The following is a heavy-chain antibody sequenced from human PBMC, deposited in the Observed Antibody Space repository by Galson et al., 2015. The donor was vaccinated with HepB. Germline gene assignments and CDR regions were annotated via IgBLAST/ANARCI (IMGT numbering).Heavy chain of an antibody. V-gene: IGHV6-1*01. CDR3: TRDLSMRFDY. J-gene: IGHJ4*02. Sequence: CAISGDSVSSNSAAWSWIRQSPSRGLEWLGRTFYRSMWKNDYAIFVSGRITINPDTSENQFSLQLNSVTPEDTAVYYCTRDLSMRFDYWGQGTMVTVSS. CDR2: TFYRSMWKN. D-gene: IGHD2/OR15-2a*01. CDR1: GDSVSSNSAA.